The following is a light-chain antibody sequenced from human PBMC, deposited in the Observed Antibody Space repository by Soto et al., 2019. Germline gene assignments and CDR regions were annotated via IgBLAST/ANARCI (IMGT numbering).Light chain of an antibody. J-gene: IGKJ4*01. CDR3: QQRYNWPLT. CDR1: QSIDTY. V-gene: IGKV3-11*01. CDR2: DAS. Sequence: EIWLAQSPAPLSSSPGERAPLSCRARQSIDTYLAWYQQKPGQAPRLLIYDASDRATGIPARFSGSGSGTAFTLTISGLEPEDFALYYCQQRYNWPLTFGGGTKVDIE.